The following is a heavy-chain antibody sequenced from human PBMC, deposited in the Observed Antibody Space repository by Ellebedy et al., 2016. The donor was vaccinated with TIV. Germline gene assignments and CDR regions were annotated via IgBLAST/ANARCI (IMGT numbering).Heavy chain of an antibody. D-gene: IGHD4-17*01. V-gene: IGHV3-74*01. J-gene: IGHJ4*02. CDR3: LAEYGARSFDS. CDR1: GFTFSSYY. CDR2: LNVDGTFT. Sequence: GESLKISCAASGFTFSSYYMHWVRQAPGKGLVCVSRLNVDGTFTSYADSVKGRFTISRDHAKNTLYLQMNRLRDEDTAVYYSLAEYGARSFDSWGQGTLVTVSS.